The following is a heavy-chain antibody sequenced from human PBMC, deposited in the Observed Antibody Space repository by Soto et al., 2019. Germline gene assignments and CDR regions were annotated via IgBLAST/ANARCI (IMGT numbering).Heavy chain of an antibody. D-gene: IGHD4-17*01. J-gene: IGHJ5*02. V-gene: IGHV1-2*04. CDR1: GYTFTAFY. CDR3: ARDGHAYGLSSGSGVGWIDP. Sequence: QVQLLQSGAEMKQPEASVKVSCRTSGYTFTAFYLHWVRRAPGQGLEWMGCINPKTGVTNYTQNFQRWVTMTRDTSISTASLELRRLRPADTSFYFFARDGHAYGLSSGSGVGWIDPWGQGTLVTVSS. CDR2: INPKTGVT.